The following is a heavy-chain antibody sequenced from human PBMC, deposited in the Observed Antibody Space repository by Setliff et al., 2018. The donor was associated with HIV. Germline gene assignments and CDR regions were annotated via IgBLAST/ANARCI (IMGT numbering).Heavy chain of an antibody. Sequence: ASVKVSCKASRSTFNSHTINWVRRAPGQGLDWMGRITPILGVANYAQRFQGKVTVTADKSTSTAYMELTSLRFDDTAMYYCVRGVQSPPHYSYYYMDVWGEGTMVTVSS. CDR1: RSTFNSHT. CDR2: ITPILGVA. CDR3: VRGVQSPPHYSYYYMDV. D-gene: IGHD3-3*01. V-gene: IGHV1-69*02. J-gene: IGHJ6*03.